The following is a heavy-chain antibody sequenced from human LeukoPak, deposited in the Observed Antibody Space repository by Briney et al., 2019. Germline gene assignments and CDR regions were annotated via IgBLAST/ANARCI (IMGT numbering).Heavy chain of an antibody. CDR1: GGTFSSYA. Sequence: GASVKVSCKASGGTFSSYAISWVRQAPGQRLEWMGRIIPIFGITNYAQKFQGRVTITADKSTSTAYMELSSRRSEDTAVYYCARDRGVVIDTYYSDNYGMDVWGPGTTVTVSS. D-gene: IGHD2-21*01. CDR2: IIPIFGIT. J-gene: IGHJ6*02. CDR3: ARDRGVVIDTYYSDNYGMDV. V-gene: IGHV1-69*04.